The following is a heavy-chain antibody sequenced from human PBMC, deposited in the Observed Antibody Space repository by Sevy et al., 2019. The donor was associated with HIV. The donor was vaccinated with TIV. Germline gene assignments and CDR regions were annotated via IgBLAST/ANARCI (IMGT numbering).Heavy chain of an antibody. Sequence: SETLSLTCTVSGGSISSYYWSWIRQPPGKGLEWIGYIYYSGSTNYNPSLKSRVTISVDTSKNQFSLKLSSVTAADTAVHYCAREGKGSFDYWGQGTLVTVSS. CDR2: IYYSGST. CDR1: GGSISSYY. CDR3: AREGKGSFDY. D-gene: IGHD1-26*01. J-gene: IGHJ4*02. V-gene: IGHV4-59*01.